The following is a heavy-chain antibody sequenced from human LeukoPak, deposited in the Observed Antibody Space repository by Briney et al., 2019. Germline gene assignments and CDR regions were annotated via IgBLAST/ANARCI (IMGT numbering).Heavy chain of an antibody. D-gene: IGHD2-15*01. J-gene: IGHJ6*03. CDR1: GGSISSYY. CDR2: IYYSGST. CDR3: ARVRGSAEFHYMDV. Sequence: SETLSLTCTVSGGSISSYYWSWIRQPPGKGLEWIGYIYYSGSTNYNPSLKSRVTISVDTSKNQFSLKLSSVTAADTAVYYCARVRGSAEFHYMDVWGKGTTITVSS. V-gene: IGHV4-59*01.